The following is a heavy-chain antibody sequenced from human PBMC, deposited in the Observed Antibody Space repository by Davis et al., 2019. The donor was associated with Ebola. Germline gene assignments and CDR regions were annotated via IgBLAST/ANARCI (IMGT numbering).Heavy chain of an antibody. D-gene: IGHD2-2*01. Sequence: MPGGSLRLSCTVSGGSISSYYWSWIRQPPGKGLEWIGYIYYSGSTNYNPSLKSRVTISVDTSKNQFSLKLSSVTAEDTVVYYCARHNGIVVVPAAIRYYYGMDVWGQGTTVTVSS. CDR3: ARHNGIVVVPAAIRYYYGMDV. V-gene: IGHV4-59*08. J-gene: IGHJ6*02. CDR2: IYYSGST. CDR1: GGSISSYY.